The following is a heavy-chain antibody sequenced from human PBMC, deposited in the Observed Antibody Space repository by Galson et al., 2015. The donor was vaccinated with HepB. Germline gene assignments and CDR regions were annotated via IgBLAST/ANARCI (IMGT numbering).Heavy chain of an antibody. J-gene: IGHJ6*02. Sequence: SVKVSCKASGGTFSNYTISWVRQAPGQGLEWMGGIIPIFGTANYAQKFQGRVTITADKSTSTAYMELSSLRSEDTAVYYCARQISKAAAGLPYYYYGMDVWGQGTTVTVSS. V-gene: IGHV1-69*06. CDR1: GGTFSNYT. CDR3: ARQISKAAAGLPYYYYGMDV. CDR2: IIPIFGTA. D-gene: IGHD6-13*01.